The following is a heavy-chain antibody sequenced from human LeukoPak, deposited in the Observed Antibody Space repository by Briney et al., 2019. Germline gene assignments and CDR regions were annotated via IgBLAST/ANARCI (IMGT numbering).Heavy chain of an antibody. Sequence: GGSLRLSCAASGFTFSDYYMSWIRQAPGKGLEWVSYISSGSSFTDYADSVRGRFTISRDNAKNSLRLQIHSLRAEDTAVYYCARSAGGSSYYFDCWGQGTLVTVSS. CDR3: ARSAGGSSYYFDC. CDR1: GFTFSDYY. J-gene: IGHJ4*02. D-gene: IGHD6-13*01. CDR2: ISSGSSFT. V-gene: IGHV3-11*06.